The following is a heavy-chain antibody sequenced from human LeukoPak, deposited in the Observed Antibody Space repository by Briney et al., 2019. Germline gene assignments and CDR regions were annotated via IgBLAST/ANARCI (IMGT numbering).Heavy chain of an antibody. D-gene: IGHD3-22*01. J-gene: IGHJ4*02. CDR3: ARDYYYYDSSGYYYIPYYFDY. V-gene: IGHV1-2*06. CDR1: GYTFTGYY. Sequence: GASVKVSCKASGYTFTGYYMHWVRQAPGQRLEWMGRINPNSGGTNYAQKFQGRVTMTRDTSISTAYMELSRLRSDDTAVYYCARDYYYYDSSGYYYIPYYFDYWGQGTLVTVSS. CDR2: INPNSGGT.